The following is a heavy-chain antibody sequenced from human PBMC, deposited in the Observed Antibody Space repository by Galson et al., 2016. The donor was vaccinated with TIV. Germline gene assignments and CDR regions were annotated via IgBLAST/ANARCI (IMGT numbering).Heavy chain of an antibody. CDR3: AKHFTRYVVSDGVLDV. Sequence: SLRLSCAASGFTFSSYAMGWVRQAPGKGLEWVSTIRGSGISKYYADSVKGRFTVSRDNSKNTVYLRMDSLRAEDTAIYYCAKHFTRYVVSDGVLDVWGQGTTVTVS. D-gene: IGHD2-8*01. CDR2: IRGSGISK. CDR1: GFTFSSYA. V-gene: IGHV3-23*01. J-gene: IGHJ6*02.